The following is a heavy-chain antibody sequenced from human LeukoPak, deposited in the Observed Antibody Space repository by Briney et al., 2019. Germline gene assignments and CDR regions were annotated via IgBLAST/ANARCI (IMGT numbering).Heavy chain of an antibody. CDR2: IYPGDSDT. Sequence: GESLQISCKGSGYSFTSYWIGWMRQMPGKGLEWMGIIYPGDSDTRSSPSFQGQVTISADKSISTAYLQWSSLKASDTAMYYCARVPYDFWSGYPDLYYYYYYMDVWGKGTTVTVSS. V-gene: IGHV5-51*01. CDR3: ARVPYDFWSGYPDLYYYYYYMDV. J-gene: IGHJ6*03. CDR1: GYSFTSYW. D-gene: IGHD3-3*01.